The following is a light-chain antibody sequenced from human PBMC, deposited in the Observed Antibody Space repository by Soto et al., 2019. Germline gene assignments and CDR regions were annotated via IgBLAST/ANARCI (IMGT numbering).Light chain of an antibody. CDR3: QQYHSYSQT. CDR1: QTISSW. Sequence: DIQSTQSPPTLCVCGLDIVTITCRASQTISSWLAWYQQKPGKAPKLLIYLASTLQSGVPSRFSGSGSGTEFTLTISSLQPDDFATYYCQQYHSYSQTFGQGTKVDIK. J-gene: IGKJ1*01. CDR2: LAS. V-gene: IGKV1-5*01.